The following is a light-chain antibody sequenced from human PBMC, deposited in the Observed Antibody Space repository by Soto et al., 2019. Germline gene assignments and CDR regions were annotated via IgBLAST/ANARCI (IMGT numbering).Light chain of an antibody. Sequence: EIVLTQSPATLSLSPGERATLSCRASQSVSSYLAWYQQKPGQAPRLLIYDASSRASGVPVRFSGSGSGTDFTLTISRLEPEDFALYYCQQYGGSPITFGLGTRLEI. J-gene: IGKJ5*01. CDR1: QSVSSY. CDR2: DAS. CDR3: QQYGGSPIT. V-gene: IGKV3-20*01.